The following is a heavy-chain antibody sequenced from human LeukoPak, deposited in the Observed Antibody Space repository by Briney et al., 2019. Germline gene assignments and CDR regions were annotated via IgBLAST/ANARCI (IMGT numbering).Heavy chain of an antibody. J-gene: IGHJ4*02. CDR2: IKKDGSEK. CDR1: GFSFSNYW. V-gene: IGHV3-7*01. Sequence: GSLRLSCAASGFSFSNYWMTWVRQAPGKGLEWVANIKKDGSEKYYVDSVKGRFTISRDNAKNSLYLQMDSLRAEDTAVYYCVKATAGLIDYWGQGTLVTVSS. CDR3: VKATAGLIDY. D-gene: IGHD6-13*01.